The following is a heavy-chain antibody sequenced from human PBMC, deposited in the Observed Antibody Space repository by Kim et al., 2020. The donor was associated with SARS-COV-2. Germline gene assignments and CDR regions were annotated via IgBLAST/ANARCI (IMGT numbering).Heavy chain of an antibody. CDR3: ARDWGYCSSTSCYTGGDY. V-gene: IGHV3-21*01. D-gene: IGHD2-2*02. CDR1: GFTFSSYS. Sequence: GGSLRLSCAASGFTFSSYSMNWVRQAPGKGLEWVSSISSSSSYIYYADSVKGRFTISRDNAKNSLYLQMNSLRAEDTAVYYCARDWGYCSSTSCYTGGDYWGQGTLVTVSS. J-gene: IGHJ4*02. CDR2: ISSSSSYI.